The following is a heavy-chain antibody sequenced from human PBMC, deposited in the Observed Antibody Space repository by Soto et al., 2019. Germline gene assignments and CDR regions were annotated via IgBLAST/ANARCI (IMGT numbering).Heavy chain of an antibody. V-gene: IGHV3-30*18. CDR1: GFTFRTYG. Sequence: QVQLVESGGGVVLPGRSLRLSCAASGFTFRTYGMHWVRQAPGKGLEWVAVISYDGSNEDYAGSVKGRFSVSRDNSKNTMFLQMNSLRGEDTAVYYCAKDHVATRSGFDSWGQGTLVTVSS. D-gene: IGHD6-6*01. CDR2: ISYDGSNE. J-gene: IGHJ4*02. CDR3: AKDHVATRSGFDS.